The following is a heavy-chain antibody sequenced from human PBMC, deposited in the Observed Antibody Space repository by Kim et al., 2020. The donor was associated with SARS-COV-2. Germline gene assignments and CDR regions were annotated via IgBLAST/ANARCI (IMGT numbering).Heavy chain of an antibody. CDR3: AGQGRDGYTWAY. J-gene: IGHJ4*02. D-gene: IGHD5-12*01. V-gene: IGHV4-4*02. CDR1: GGSISSGNW. CDR2: IHHSGDT. Sequence: SETLSLTCAVSGGSISSGNWWSWVRQSPGKGLEWIGEIHHSGDTYYNPSLKSPVTISVDKSMNQVSLKLTSVTAADTAVYYCAGQGRDGYTWAYWGRGTL.